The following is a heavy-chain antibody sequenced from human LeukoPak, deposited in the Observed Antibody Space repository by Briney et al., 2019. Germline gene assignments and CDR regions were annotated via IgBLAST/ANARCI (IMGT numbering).Heavy chain of an antibody. Sequence: ATSVKVSCKASGGTFSSYAISWVRQAPGQGLEWMGGIIPIFGTANYAQKFQGRVTMTEDTSTDTAYMELSSLRSEDTAVYYCATGRIVGATPGDYWGQGTLVTVSS. D-gene: IGHD1-26*01. CDR1: GGTFSSYA. V-gene: IGHV1-69*06. CDR2: IIPIFGTA. J-gene: IGHJ4*02. CDR3: ATGRIVGATPGDY.